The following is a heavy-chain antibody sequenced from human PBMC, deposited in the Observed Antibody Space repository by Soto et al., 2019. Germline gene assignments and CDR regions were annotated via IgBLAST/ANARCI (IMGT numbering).Heavy chain of an antibody. CDR2: IFHSGIT. J-gene: IGHJ5*01. CDR1: GGSFNNDY. D-gene: IGHD3-22*01. V-gene: IGHV4-59*01. Sequence: SETLSLTCAISGGSFNNDYWTWIRQSPGKGLEWIGYIFHSGITDYNPSVKSRVTISIDKSKNLFSLKLTSVTAADTAVYYCARDRYFYDSAGYYRNLDSWGKGILVNVAS. CDR3: ARDRYFYDSAGYYRNLDS.